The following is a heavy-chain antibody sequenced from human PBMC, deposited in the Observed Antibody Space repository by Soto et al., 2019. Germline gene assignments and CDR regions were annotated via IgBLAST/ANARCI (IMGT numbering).Heavy chain of an antibody. CDR3: ARDLRFLEWLSTTHWFDP. CDR2: IYSGGST. D-gene: IGHD3-3*01. CDR1: GFTVSSNY. V-gene: IGHV3-66*01. Sequence: GGSLRLSCAASGFTVSSNYMSWVRQAPGKGLEWVSVIYSGGSTYYADSGKGRFTISRDNSKYTLYLQMNRLRAEDTAVYYCARDLRFLEWLSTTHWFDPWGQGTLVTVSS. J-gene: IGHJ5*02.